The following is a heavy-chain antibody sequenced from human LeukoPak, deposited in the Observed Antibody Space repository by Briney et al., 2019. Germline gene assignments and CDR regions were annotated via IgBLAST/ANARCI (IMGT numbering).Heavy chain of an antibody. V-gene: IGHV3-30*18. CDR2: ISYDGSNK. Sequence: PGRSLRLSCAASGFTFSSYDMHWVRQAPGKGLEWVTVISYDGSNKYYGDSVKGLFTISRDNSKNTLYLKMNSLRAEDTAVYYCAKEGSNGDFDYWGQGTLVTVSS. J-gene: IGHJ4*02. D-gene: IGHD1-26*01. CDR1: GFTFSSYD. CDR3: AKEGSNGDFDY.